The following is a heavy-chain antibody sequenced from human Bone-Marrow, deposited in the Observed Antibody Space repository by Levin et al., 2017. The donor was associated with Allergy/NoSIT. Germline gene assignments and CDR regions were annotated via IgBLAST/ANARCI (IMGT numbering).Heavy chain of an antibody. D-gene: IGHD6-6*01. CDR2: IDWDDDK. J-gene: IGHJ4*02. CDR3: ARDSVPSSSSGYYYFDY. V-gene: IGHV2-70*04. CDR1: GFSLSTSGMR. Sequence: SGPTLVKPTQTLTLTCTFSGFSLSTSGMRVSWIRQPPGKALEWLARIDWDDDKFYSTSLKTRLTISKDTSKNQVVLTMTNMDPVDTATYYCARDSVPSSSSGYYYFDYWGQGTLVTVSS.